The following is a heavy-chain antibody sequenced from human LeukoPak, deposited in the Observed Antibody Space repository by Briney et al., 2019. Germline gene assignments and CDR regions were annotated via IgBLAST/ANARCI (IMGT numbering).Heavy chain of an antibody. J-gene: IGHJ4*02. CDR1: GDGVSINSAA. CDR2: TYCRGRWYN. CDR3: ARVLYYYDSSGYYPQFDY. V-gene: IGHV6-1*01. Sequence: SPTLSLTFAISGDGVSINSAAWNWVRQSPLRGLEWLGRTYCRGRWYNDYAVSVKGRVPINPDTSKNQFSLQLNSVTPEDTAVYYCARVLYYYDSSGYYPQFDYWGQGTLVTVSS. D-gene: IGHD3-22*01.